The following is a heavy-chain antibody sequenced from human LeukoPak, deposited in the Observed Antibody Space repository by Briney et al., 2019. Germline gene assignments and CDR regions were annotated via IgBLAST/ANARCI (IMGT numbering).Heavy chain of an antibody. J-gene: IGHJ5*02. V-gene: IGHV3-9*01. Sequence: PGGSLRLSCAASGFTFDDYAMHWVRQAPGKGLEWVSGISWSSGSIGYADSVKGRFTISRDNAKNSLYLQMNSLRAEDTALYYCAKDRLSGLSNWFDPWGQGTLVTVSS. D-gene: IGHD6-19*01. CDR2: ISWSSGSI. CDR1: GFTFDDYA. CDR3: AKDRLSGLSNWFDP.